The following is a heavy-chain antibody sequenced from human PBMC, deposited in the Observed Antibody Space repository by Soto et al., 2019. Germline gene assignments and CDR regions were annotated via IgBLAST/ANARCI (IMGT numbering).Heavy chain of an antibody. CDR1: GGTFSSYA. D-gene: IGHD2-2*01. Sequence: QVQLVQSGAEVKKPGSSVKVSCTASGGTFSSYAISWVRQAPGQGLEWMGGIIPISETTNYAQKFQGRVTITADESKSTAYMELGSLRSEDTAVYYCARSQGSSTSLEIYYYYYYGMDVWGQGTTVTVSS. CDR2: IIPISETT. J-gene: IGHJ6*02. V-gene: IGHV1-69*01. CDR3: ARSQGSSTSLEIYYYYYYGMDV.